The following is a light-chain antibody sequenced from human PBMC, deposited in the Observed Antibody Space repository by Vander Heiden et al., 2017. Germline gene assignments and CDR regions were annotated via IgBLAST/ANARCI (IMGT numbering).Light chain of an antibody. V-gene: IGLV2-11*01. Sequence: SALTQPRSVSGSPVQSVTISCPGTTSDDGGYNYVPWYHQAPGTAPKPMIYDVSKRPAGAPVRFSGSKAGTTASLTISVRQEEDEADYYCCAYAGSDTVVFGGGTKLTVL. CDR2: DVS. CDR3: CAYAGSDTVV. J-gene: IGLJ2*01. CDR1: TSDDGGYNY.